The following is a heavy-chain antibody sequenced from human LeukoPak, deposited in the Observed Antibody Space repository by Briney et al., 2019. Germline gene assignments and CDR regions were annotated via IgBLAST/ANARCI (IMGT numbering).Heavy chain of an antibody. Sequence: GGSLRLSCAASGLTLSSYWMSWVRQAPGKGLEWVANIKKDGSEKYYVDSVKGRFTISRDNAKNSLYLQMNSLRAEDTAVYYCAKDRGSVAVAGSGEYYFDYWGQGTLVTVSS. CDR3: AKDRGSVAVAGSGEYYFDY. V-gene: IGHV3-7*01. J-gene: IGHJ4*02. D-gene: IGHD6-19*01. CDR1: GLTLSSYW. CDR2: IKKDGSEK.